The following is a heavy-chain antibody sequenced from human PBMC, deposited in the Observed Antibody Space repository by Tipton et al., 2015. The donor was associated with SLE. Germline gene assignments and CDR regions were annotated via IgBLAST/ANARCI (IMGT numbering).Heavy chain of an antibody. J-gene: IGHJ6*02. CDR2: ISSSSSYI. Sequence: GSLRLSCAASGFTFSSYSMNWVRQAPGKGLEWVSSISSSSSYIYYADTVKGRFTNSRDNAKNSLYLQMNSLRTEDTAVYYCATPPPDDILTDYYYGMDVWGQGTTVTVSS. CDR1: GFTFSSYS. CDR3: ATPPPDDILTDYYYGMDV. V-gene: IGHV3-21*01. D-gene: IGHD3-9*01.